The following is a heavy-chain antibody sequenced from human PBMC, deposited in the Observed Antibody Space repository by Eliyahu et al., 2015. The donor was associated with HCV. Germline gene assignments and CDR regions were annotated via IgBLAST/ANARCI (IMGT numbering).Heavy chain of an antibody. CDR3: ARGGVTTNGMDV. CDR1: GXSFTSYG. CDR2: ISPYKGDT. J-gene: IGHJ6*02. Sequence: QVQLVQSGAEVXQPGVSVKVSCKASGXSFTSYGISWVRQAPGQGLEWMGWISPYKGDTNYAQKVQGRGTMTTDTSTNTAYLEVRSLRSDDTAVYYCARGGVTTNGMDVWGQGTTVTVSS. V-gene: IGHV1-18*04. D-gene: IGHD4-17*01.